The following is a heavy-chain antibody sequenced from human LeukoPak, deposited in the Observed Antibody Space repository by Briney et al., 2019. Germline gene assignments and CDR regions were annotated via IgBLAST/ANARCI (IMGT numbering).Heavy chain of an antibody. CDR1: GFTFSDYY. CDR3: AIPTKNFAWLPPYFQH. V-gene: IGHV3-11*01. Sequence: GGSLRLSCAASGFTFSDYYMSWIRQAPGKGLEWVSYISSSGSTIYYADSVKGRFTISMDNAKNSLYLQMNSLRAEDTAVYYCAIPTKNFAWLPPYFQHWGQGTLVTVSS. D-gene: IGHD3-9*01. J-gene: IGHJ1*01. CDR2: ISSSGSTI.